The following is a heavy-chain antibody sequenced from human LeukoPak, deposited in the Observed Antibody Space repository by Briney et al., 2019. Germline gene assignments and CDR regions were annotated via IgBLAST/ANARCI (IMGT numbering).Heavy chain of an antibody. J-gene: IGHJ5*02. V-gene: IGHV3-30*03. CDR1: GFIFSSYG. CDR3: ARDLVVVPAAGGYNWFDP. CDR2: ISYDGSNK. Sequence: SGGSLRLSCAASGFIFSSYGMHWVRQAPGKGLEWVAVISYDGSNKCYAGSVKGRFTISRDNAKNSLYLQMNSLRAEDTAVYYCARDLVVVPAAGGYNWFDPWGQGTLVTVSS. D-gene: IGHD2-2*01.